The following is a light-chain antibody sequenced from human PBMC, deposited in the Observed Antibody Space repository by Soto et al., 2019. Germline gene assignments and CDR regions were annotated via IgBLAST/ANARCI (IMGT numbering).Light chain of an antibody. CDR1: QSISDT. V-gene: IGKV3-15*01. Sequence: EIVMTQSPATLSVSPGGRATLSCRASQSISDTLAWYQQKPGQAPRLLIYGASTRATGIPARFSGSGSGTEFTLTISSLQPEDYAVYYCQQYGTSPRTFGQGTKVDIK. J-gene: IGKJ1*01. CDR2: GAS. CDR3: QQYGTSPRT.